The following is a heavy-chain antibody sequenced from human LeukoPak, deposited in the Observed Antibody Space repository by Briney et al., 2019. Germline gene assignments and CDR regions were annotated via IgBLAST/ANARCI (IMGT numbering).Heavy chain of an antibody. J-gene: IGHJ4*02. CDR1: GFTFSSYA. CDR2: ISGSGDST. V-gene: IGHV3-23*01. Sequence: AGGSLRLSCAASGFTFSSYAMSWVRQAPGKGLEWVSAISGSGDSTFYADSVKGRFTISRDNSKNTLYLQMNSLRVEDTATYYCAKGHFASSSFFDVWGQGTLVTVSS. D-gene: IGHD6-6*01. CDR3: AKGHFASSSFFDV.